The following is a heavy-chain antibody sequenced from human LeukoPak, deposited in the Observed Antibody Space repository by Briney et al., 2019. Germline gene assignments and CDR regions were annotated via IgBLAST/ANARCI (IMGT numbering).Heavy chain of an antibody. CDR3: ARGTHPTGIAAASGFDP. J-gene: IGHJ5*02. V-gene: IGHV1-2*04. D-gene: IGHD6-13*01. CDR1: GYTFTGYY. Sequence: ASVKVSCKASGYTFTGYYMHWVRQAPGQGLEWMGWINPNSGGTNYAQKFQGWVTMTRDTSISTAYMELSRPRSDDTAVYYCARGTHPTGIAAASGFDPWGQGTLVTVSS. CDR2: INPNSGGT.